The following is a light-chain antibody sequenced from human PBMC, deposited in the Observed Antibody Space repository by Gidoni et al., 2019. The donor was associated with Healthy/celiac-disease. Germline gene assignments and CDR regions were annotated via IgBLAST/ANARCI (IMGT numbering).Light chain of an antibody. CDR3: QQYYSYPLV. CDR1: QGISSY. J-gene: IGKJ2*01. V-gene: IGKV1-8*01. CDR2: AAS. Sequence: AIRMTKSPSSLSASTGDRVTITCRASQGISSYLAWYQQKPGKAPKLLIYAASTLQSGVPSRFSGSGSGTDFTLTISCLQSEDFATYYCQQYYSYPLVFGQGTKLEIK.